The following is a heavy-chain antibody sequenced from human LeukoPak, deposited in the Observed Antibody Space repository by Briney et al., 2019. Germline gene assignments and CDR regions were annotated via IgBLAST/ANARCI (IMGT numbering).Heavy chain of an antibody. CDR1: GFTFESYT. Sequence: GGSLRLSCAASGFTFESYTIHWVRQAPGKGLEWVALVSYGGSNKYYIDSVKGRFTISRDNSKNTLYLQMNSLRPEDTAVYYCARDPFLGLALFDHWGQGTLVTVSS. CDR3: ARDPFLGLALFDH. J-gene: IGHJ4*02. CDR2: VSYGGSNK. D-gene: IGHD3-3*02. V-gene: IGHV3-30-3*01.